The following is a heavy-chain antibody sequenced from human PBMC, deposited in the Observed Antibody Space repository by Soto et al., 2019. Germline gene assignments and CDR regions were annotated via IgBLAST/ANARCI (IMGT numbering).Heavy chain of an antibody. D-gene: IGHD1-1*01. CDR1: GGTFSSYA. CDR3: ATTGPKLERGHAFDI. Sequence: ASVKLSCKASGGTFSSYAISWVRQAPGQGLEWMGGIIPIFGTANYAQKFQGRVTITADESTSTAYMELSSLRSEDTAVYYCATTGPKLERGHAFDIWGQGTMVTVSS. CDR2: IIPIFGTA. V-gene: IGHV1-69*13. J-gene: IGHJ3*02.